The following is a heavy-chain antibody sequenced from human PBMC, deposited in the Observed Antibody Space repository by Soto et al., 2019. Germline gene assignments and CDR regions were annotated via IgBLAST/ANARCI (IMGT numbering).Heavy chain of an antibody. CDR2: FDPEDGET. J-gene: IGHJ4*02. CDR3: ATAPSGSTGHFDY. CDR1: GYTLTELS. V-gene: IGHV1-24*01. D-gene: IGHD1-26*01. Sequence: PSVKVSCKVSGYTLTELSMHWVRQAPGKGLEWMGGFDPEDGETIYAQKFQGRVTVTEDTSTDTAYMELSSLRSEDTAVYYCATAPSGSTGHFDYWGQGTLVTVSS.